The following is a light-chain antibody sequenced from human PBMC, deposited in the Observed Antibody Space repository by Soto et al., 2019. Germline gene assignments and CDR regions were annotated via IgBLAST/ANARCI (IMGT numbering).Light chain of an antibody. J-gene: IGKJ2*01. CDR1: QSVRSSY. Sequence: EIVLTQSPGTLSLSPGERATLSCRASQSVRSSYLAWYQQKPGQAPRLLIHGASSRATGIPDRFSGSGSGTDFTLTISGLEPEDLAVYYCQQYGSAQYTFGQGTKLEIK. CDR3: QQYGSAQYT. V-gene: IGKV3-20*01. CDR2: GAS.